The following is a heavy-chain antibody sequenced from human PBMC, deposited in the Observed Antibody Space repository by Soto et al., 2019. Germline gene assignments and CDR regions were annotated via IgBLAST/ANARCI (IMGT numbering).Heavy chain of an antibody. CDR3: ARGLTIFGVVIIPDYYYYMDV. V-gene: IGHV3-48*01. Sequence: PGGSLRLSCAASGFTFSSYSMNWVRQAPGKGLEWVSYISSSSSTIYYADSVKGRFTISRDNAKNSLYLQMNSLRAEDTAVYYCARGLTIFGVVIIPDYYYYMDVWGKGTTVTVSS. D-gene: IGHD3-3*01. J-gene: IGHJ6*03. CDR1: GFTFSSYS. CDR2: ISSSSSTI.